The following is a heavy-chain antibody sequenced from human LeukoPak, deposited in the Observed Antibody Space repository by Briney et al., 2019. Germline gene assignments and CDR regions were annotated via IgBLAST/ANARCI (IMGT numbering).Heavy chain of an antibody. D-gene: IGHD3-10*01. V-gene: IGHV3-30*04. J-gene: IGHJ4*02. Sequence: GGSLRLSCAASGFTFSSYATHWVRQAPDKGLEWVAVISYDGSNKYYADSVKGRFTISRDNYKNTLYLQMNRLSAEATAVYYCARDVSRIVVPRVSHFDYWGQGTLVTVSS. CDR2: ISYDGSNK. CDR3: ARDVSRIVVPRVSHFDY. CDR1: GFTFSSYA.